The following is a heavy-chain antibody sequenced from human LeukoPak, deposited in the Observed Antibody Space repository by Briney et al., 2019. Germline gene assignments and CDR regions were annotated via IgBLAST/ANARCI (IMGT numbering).Heavy chain of an antibody. CDR1: DDSIYTNKW. Sequence: SETLSLTCAVFDDSIYTNKWWSWVRQPPGKGLEWIGEVSQTGTTYYDPSLTGRITISVDRSRNQFSLTLRSATAADTGVYYCASHMAVPGTGGFDDWGQGIPVTVSS. CDR3: ASHMAVPGTGGFDD. CDR2: VSQTGTT. J-gene: IGHJ4*02. V-gene: IGHV4-4*02. D-gene: IGHD6-19*01.